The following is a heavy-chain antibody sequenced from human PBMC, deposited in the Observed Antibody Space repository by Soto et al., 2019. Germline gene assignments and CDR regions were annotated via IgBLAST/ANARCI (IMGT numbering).Heavy chain of an antibody. CDR1: GFSFSSFS. D-gene: IGHD3-10*01. CDR3: ARLGDYGSGSY. Sequence: EVHLVESGGDLVQPGGSLRLSCAASGFSFSSFSMNWVRQAPGKGLEWVSYIRGGGTTTYYADSVKGRFTISRDDAKNSLHLQMNSLQAEDTAVYYFARLGDYGSGSYWGQETLVTVSS. CDR2: IRGGGTTT. V-gene: IGHV3-48*04. J-gene: IGHJ4*02.